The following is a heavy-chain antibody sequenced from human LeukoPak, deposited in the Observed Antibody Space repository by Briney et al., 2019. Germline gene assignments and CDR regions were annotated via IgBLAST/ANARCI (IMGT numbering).Heavy chain of an antibody. V-gene: IGHV4-39*01. Sequence: PSETLSLTCTVSGGSISSNKYYWGWIRQPPGKGLEWIGSIYYSGSTYYNPTLKSRVTIFVDTSKNQFSPKLSSVTAADTAVYYCARGQSSGWLRNPFYFDYWGQGTLVTVSS. CDR1: GGSISSNKYY. CDR3: ARGQSSGWLRNPFYFDY. CDR2: IYYSGST. D-gene: IGHD6-19*01. J-gene: IGHJ4*02.